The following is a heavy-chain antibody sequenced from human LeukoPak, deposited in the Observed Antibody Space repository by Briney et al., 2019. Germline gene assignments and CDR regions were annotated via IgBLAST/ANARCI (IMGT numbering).Heavy chain of an antibody. V-gene: IGHV3-30*18. CDR3: AKDGSASGTSDFDY. CDR1: RFTFSNYG. Sequence: GGSLRLSCAASRFTFSNYGMHWVRQGPGKGLECVALISYDGSNKYYADSVKGRFTISRDNSKNTLYLQMNSLREEDTAVYHCAKDGSASGTSDFDYWGQGTLVTVSS. CDR2: ISYDGSNK. J-gene: IGHJ4*02. D-gene: IGHD6-13*01.